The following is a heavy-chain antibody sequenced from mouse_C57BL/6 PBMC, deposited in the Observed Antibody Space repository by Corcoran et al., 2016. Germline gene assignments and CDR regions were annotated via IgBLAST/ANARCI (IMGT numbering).Heavy chain of an antibody. CDR3: ARQEPSYYAMDY. J-gene: IGHJ4*01. CDR1: GYTFTDYY. CDR2: INPNNGGT. Sequence: EVQLQQSGPERVKPRASVKISCKASGYTFTDYYMNWVKQSHGKSLEWIGDINPNNGGTSYNQKFKGKATLTVDKSSSTAYMELRSLTSEDSAVYYCARQEPSYYAMDYWGQGTSVTVSS. V-gene: IGHV1-26*01.